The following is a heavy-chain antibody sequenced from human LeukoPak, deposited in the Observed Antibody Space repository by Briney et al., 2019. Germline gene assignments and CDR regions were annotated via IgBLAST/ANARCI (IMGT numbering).Heavy chain of an antibody. D-gene: IGHD4-17*01. CDR1: GFTFSSTW. Sequence: GGSLRLSCAASGFTFSSTWMSWVRQAPGKGLEWVANIKEDGSEKDYVDSVKGRFTISRDNAKNALYLQMNSLRVEDTAVYYCARPYGDYVFDYWGQGTLVTVSS. J-gene: IGHJ4*02. V-gene: IGHV3-7*01. CDR2: IKEDGSEK. CDR3: ARPYGDYVFDY.